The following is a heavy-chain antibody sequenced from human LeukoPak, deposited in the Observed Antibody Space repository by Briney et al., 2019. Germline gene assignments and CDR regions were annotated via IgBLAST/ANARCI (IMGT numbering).Heavy chain of an antibody. CDR1: GFTFDDYA. CDR3: AKDTPLSADP. CDR2: ISWNSGSI. J-gene: IGHJ5*02. V-gene: IGHV3-9*01. D-gene: IGHD3-3*02. Sequence: GGSPRLSCAASGFTFDDYAMHWVRQAPGKGLEWVSGISWNSGSIGYADSVKGRFTISRDNTKNSLYLQMNSLRAEDTALYYCAKDTPLSADPWGQGTLVTVSS.